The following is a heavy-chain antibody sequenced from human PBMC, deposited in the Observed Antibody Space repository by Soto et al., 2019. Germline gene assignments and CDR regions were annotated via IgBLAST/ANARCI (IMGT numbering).Heavy chain of an antibody. Sequence: PSETLSLTCTVSGASIISGDYFFIGIRQSPGKGLEWIGYIYDSGSSYYNPSLQSRVTMSVDTSKNQFSLKLSSVTAADTAVYYCAREKGYISGPKNFDYWGQGTLVTVSS. CDR2: IYDSGSS. D-gene: IGHD5-12*01. V-gene: IGHV4-30-4*01. CDR3: AREKGYISGPKNFDY. J-gene: IGHJ4*02. CDR1: GASIISGDYF.